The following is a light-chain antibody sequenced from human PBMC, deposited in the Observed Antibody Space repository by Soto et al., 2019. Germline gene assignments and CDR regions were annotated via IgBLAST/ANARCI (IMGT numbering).Light chain of an antibody. CDR1: SSDVGGYSL. Sequence: QSVLTQPASVSGSPGQSITVSCTGTSSDVGGYSLVSWYHQNPGNAPKLVIYEGTKRPSGVSHRLSGSKSGNTASLTISGLQAEDEGDYYCCSDTSTTVIFGGGTKLTVL. V-gene: IGLV2-23*01. CDR2: EGT. J-gene: IGLJ2*01. CDR3: CSDTSTTVI.